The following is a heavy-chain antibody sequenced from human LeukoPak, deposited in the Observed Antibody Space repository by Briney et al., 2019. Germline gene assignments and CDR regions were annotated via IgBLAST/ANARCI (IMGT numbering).Heavy chain of an antibody. J-gene: IGHJ3*02. D-gene: IGHD1-1*01. CDR1: GFSLITSGVG. CDR2: IYWDDDK. CDR3: EFGLSAVHFAFDI. V-gene: IGHV2-5*02. Sequence: SGPTLVNPIQTLAQTCTFSGFSLITSGVGVGWIRQPPKKALEWLALIYWDDDKRYSPSLKSRLTITKDTSKNQAVLTMTNIDPVAIAIYFCEFGLSAVHFAFDIWGQGTMVTVSS.